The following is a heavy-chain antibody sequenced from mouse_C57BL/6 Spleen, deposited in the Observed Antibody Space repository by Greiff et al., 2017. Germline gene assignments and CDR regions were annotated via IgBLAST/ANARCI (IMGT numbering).Heavy chain of an antibody. Sequence: QVQLKASGPGLVAPSQSLSITCTVSGFSLTSYGVHWVRQPPGKGLEWLVVIWRDGSTTYNSAITSRLRISNDNSKSQVFLKMNILQTDDAAIYCCSRHELDWKAMDDWGQGTSVTVSS. J-gene: IGHJ4*01. V-gene: IGHV2-6-1*01. CDR3: SRHELDWKAMDD. CDR1: GFSLTSYG. D-gene: IGHD3-1*01. CDR2: IWRDGST.